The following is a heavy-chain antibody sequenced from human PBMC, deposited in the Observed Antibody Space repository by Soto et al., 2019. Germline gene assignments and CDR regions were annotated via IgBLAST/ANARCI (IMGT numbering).Heavy chain of an antibody. D-gene: IGHD3-9*01. CDR1: GGTFSSYA. CDR3: ARDDILTGYALSSHGMDV. J-gene: IGHJ6*02. V-gene: IGHV1-69*06. CDR2: IIPIFGTA. Sequence: SVKDSCKASGGTFSSYAISWVRQAPGQGLEWMGGIIPIFGTANYAQKFQGRVTITADKSTSTAYMELSSLRSEDTAVYYCARDDILTGYALSSHGMDVWGQGTTVTVSS.